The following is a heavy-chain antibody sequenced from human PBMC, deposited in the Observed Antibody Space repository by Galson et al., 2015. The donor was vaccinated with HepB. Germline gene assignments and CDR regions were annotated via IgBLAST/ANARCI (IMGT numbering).Heavy chain of an antibody. CDR3: TRDLGYYYGSGSDY. D-gene: IGHD3-10*01. V-gene: IGHV3-49*04. CDR1: GFTFGDYA. J-gene: IGHJ4*02. CDR2: ISPETYGGTT. Sequence: SLRLSCASSGFTFGDYAMNWVRQAPGKGLEWVAFISPETYGGTTEYAASVKGRFTIFRDDSNSIAYLQMNSLKIADTAVYYCTRDLGYYYGSGSDYWGQGTLVTVSS.